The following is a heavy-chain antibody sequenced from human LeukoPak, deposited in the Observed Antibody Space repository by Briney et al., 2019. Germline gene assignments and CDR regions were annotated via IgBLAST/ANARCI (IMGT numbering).Heavy chain of an antibody. V-gene: IGHV3-23*01. J-gene: IGHJ4*02. CDR1: GFTFSNYA. CDR2: IGGGDDI. D-gene: IGHD7-27*01. CDR3: AKDATPFNSIWDYFDS. Sequence: GGSLRLSCAASGFTFSNYAVNWVRQAPGKGLEWVAGIGGGDDIHYADSVKGRFTGSRDDSKNTLYLQMSSLRIEDTAVYYCAKDATPFNSIWDYFDSWGQGTLVTVSA.